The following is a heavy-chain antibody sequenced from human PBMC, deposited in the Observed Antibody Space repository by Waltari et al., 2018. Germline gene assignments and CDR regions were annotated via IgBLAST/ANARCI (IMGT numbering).Heavy chain of an antibody. CDR3: ASGNSHAFDI. Sequence: EVQLVESGGGLIQPGWSLRLSCAAAVFPLRSHWVHWVRQAPGKGLVWVARINSDGSSTSNADSVKGRFTISRDNAKNTLYLQMNSLRAEDTAMYYCASGNSHAFDIWGQGTMVTVSS. V-gene: IGHV3-74*01. CDR2: INSDGSST. D-gene: IGHD1-7*01. CDR1: VFPLRSHW. J-gene: IGHJ3*02.